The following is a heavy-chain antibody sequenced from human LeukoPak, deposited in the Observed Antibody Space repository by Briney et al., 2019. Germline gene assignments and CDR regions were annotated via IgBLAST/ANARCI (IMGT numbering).Heavy chain of an antibody. CDR1: GGSISYYY. V-gene: IGHV4-59*08. CDR2: VFSTGDT. J-gene: IGHJ4*02. CDR3: ARVQGPSGGDRYFDY. D-gene: IGHD4-17*01. Sequence: SETLSLTCTVSGGSISYYYWNWIRQPPGKGLEWIGFVFSTGDTDYNPSLRSRVAISVDTSKNQVSLKLSSVTAADTAVYYCARVQGPSGGDRYFDYWGQGTLVTVSS.